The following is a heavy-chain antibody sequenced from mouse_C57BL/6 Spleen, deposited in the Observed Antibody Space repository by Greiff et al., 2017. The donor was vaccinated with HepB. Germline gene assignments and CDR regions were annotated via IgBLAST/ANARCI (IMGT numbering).Heavy chain of an antibody. CDR2: ISSGGSYT. CDR1: GFTFSSYG. Sequence: EVQLVESGGDLVKPGGSLKLSCAASGFTFSSYGMSWVRQTPDKRLEWVATISSGGSYTYYPDSVKGRFTISRDNAKNTLYLQMSSLKSEDTAMYYCARHLIYYDYDGGYYFDYWGQGTTLTVSS. CDR3: ARHLIYYDYDGGYYFDY. J-gene: IGHJ2*01. D-gene: IGHD2-4*01. V-gene: IGHV5-6*01.